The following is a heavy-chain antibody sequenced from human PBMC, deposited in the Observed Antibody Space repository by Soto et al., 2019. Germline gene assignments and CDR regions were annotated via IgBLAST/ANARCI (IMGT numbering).Heavy chain of an antibody. D-gene: IGHD5-12*01. CDR1: GFTFSSYW. V-gene: IGHV3-7*01. Sequence: GGSLRLSCAASGFTFSSYWMSWVRQAPGKGLEWVANIKQDGSEKYYVDSVKGRFTISRDNAKNSLYLQMNSLRAEDTAVYYCARDRGYSGYDIYYFDYWGQGTLVTVSS. CDR3: ARDRGYSGYDIYYFDY. CDR2: IKQDGSEK. J-gene: IGHJ4*02.